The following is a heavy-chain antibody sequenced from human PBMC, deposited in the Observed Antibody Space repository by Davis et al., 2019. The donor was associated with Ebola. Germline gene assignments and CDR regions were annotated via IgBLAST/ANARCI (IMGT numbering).Heavy chain of an antibody. J-gene: IGHJ4*02. CDR2: IYYSGST. Sequence: MPSETLSLTCTVSGGSISSGDYYWSWIRQHPGKGLEWIGNIYYSGSTYYNPSLKSRVTISVDTSKYQFSLKLSSVTAADTAVYYCARGGWNGVYWGQGTLVTVSS. CDR1: GGSISSGDYY. D-gene: IGHD1-1*01. V-gene: IGHV4-31*03. CDR3: ARGGWNGVY.